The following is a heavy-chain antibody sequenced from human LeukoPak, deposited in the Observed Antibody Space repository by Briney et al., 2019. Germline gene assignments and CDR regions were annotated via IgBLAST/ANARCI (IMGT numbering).Heavy chain of an antibody. CDR1: GASISSYY. Sequence: SETLSLTCTVSGASISSYYWSWIRQPPGKGLEWIGYIYYSGSTNYNPSLKSRVTMSVDTSRNQFSLKLSSATAADTAVYYCARARLGEFYYFDYWGQGTLVTVSS. J-gene: IGHJ4*02. V-gene: IGHV4-59*01. D-gene: IGHD3-16*01. CDR3: ARARLGEFYYFDY. CDR2: IYYSGST.